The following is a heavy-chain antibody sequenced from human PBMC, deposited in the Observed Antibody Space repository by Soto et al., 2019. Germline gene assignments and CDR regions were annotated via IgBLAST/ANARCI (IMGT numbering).Heavy chain of an antibody. CDR3: ARVSGYYLLDY. J-gene: IGHJ4*02. CDR2: INAGNGNT. CDR1: GYTFTNYA. D-gene: IGHD5-12*01. Sequence: ASVKVSFKASGYTFTNYAMHWVRQAPGQRLEWMGWINAGNGNTKYSQKFQGRVTITRDTSASTAYMELSSLRSEDTAVYYCARVSGYYLLDYWGQGTLVTVSS. V-gene: IGHV1-3*01.